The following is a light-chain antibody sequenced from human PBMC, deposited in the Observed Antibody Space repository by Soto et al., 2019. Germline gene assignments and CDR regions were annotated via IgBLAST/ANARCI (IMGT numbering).Light chain of an antibody. Sequence: QSALTQPRSVSGSPGQSVTISCTGTSSDVGGYNYVSWYQQHPGKAPKLMIYDVNKRPSGVPDRFSGSKSGNTASLTISGLQAEDEADYYCCSYAGSYTLVFGAGIKVTV. V-gene: IGLV2-11*01. CDR2: DVN. J-gene: IGLJ1*01. CDR3: CSYAGSYTLV. CDR1: SSDVGGYNY.